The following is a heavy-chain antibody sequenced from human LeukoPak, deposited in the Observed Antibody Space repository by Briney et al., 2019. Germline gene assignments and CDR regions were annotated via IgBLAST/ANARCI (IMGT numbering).Heavy chain of an antibody. V-gene: IGHV3-23*01. J-gene: IGHJ5*02. CDR1: GFTFSSYA. CDR2: ISGSGDKT. Sequence: PGGSLRLSCAASGFTFSSYAMSWVRQAPGKGLEWVSAISGSGDKTYYADSMKGRFTISRDNSKNTLDLQMNSLRAEDTALYYCAKNVGYDFWSDYLEFDPWGQGTLVTVSS. CDR3: AKNVGYDFWSDYLEFDP. D-gene: IGHD3-3*01.